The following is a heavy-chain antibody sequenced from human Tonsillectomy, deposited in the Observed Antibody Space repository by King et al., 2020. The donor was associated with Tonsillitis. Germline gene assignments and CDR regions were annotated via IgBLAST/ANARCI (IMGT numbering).Heavy chain of an antibody. Sequence: LQLQESGPGLVKPSQTLSLTCTVSGGSISSGSYFWSWIRQPAGKGLEWIGRIYTTGSTNYNPSLKSRVTMSVDTSKNQFSLKLSSVTAADTAVYYCAREMLLYDILTGYSHYYFDYWGQGTLVTVSS. D-gene: IGHD3-9*01. V-gene: IGHV4-61*02. CDR1: GGSISSGSYF. CDR2: IYTTGST. J-gene: IGHJ4*02. CDR3: AREMLLYDILTGYSHYYFDY.